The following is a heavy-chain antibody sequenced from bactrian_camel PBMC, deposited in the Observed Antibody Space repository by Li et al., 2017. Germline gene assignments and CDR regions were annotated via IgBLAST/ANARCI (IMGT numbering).Heavy chain of an antibody. CDR2: IYTGGGST. Sequence: VQLVESGGGSVQAGGSLRLSCVASGYALDDNCMGWFRQVPGKGREGVAAIYTGGGSTYYADSVKGRFTISQDNAKTTLYLQIDSLKPDDSAMYYCAASPGLGCPGPGLPRLPSLYRYWGQGTQVTVS. CDR3: AASPGLGCPGPGLPRLPSLYRY. V-gene: IGHV3S31*01. CDR1: GYALDDNC. D-gene: IGHD1*01. J-gene: IGHJ4*01.